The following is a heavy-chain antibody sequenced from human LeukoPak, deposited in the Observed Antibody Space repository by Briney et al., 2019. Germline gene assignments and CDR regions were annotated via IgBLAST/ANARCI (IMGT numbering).Heavy chain of an antibody. Sequence: EPLNISCKGSGYIFNSYWIGWVRQLPAQGLGCVGLLYPGDHHTRYSPSFPGQVTISDDTAIITAYLQWSSLQASDTAMYYCASSFNAAAQIDYWGQGTLVTVSS. D-gene: IGHD6-13*01. J-gene: IGHJ4*02. CDR1: GYIFNSYW. V-gene: IGHV5-51*01. CDR3: ASSFNAAAQIDY. CDR2: LYPGDHHT.